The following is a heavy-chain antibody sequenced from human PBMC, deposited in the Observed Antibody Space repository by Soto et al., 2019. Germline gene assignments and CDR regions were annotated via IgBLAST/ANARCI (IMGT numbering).Heavy chain of an antibody. CDR2: IYWDDDK. Sequence: QITLKESGPTLVKPTQTLTLTCTFSGFSLSTSGVGVGWIRQPPGKALEWLALIYWDDDKRFSPSLKSRLTTSKRTSKNQVVLTRTNMSLLDTATYNGAHLTLVPSPFFDSWAKGTPVTLPS. D-gene: IGHD2-8*02. CDR1: GFSLSTSGVG. CDR3: AHLTLVPSPFFDS. J-gene: IGHJ4*02. V-gene: IGHV2-5*02.